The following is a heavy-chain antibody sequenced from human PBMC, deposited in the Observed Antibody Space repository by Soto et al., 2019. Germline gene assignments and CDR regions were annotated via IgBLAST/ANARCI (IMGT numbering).Heavy chain of an antibody. J-gene: IGHJ4*02. Sequence: GGSLRLSCAASGFTFSSYAMSWVRQAPGKGLEWVSAISGSGGSTYYADSVKGRFTISRDNSKNTLYLQMNSLRAEDTAVYYCAKDTFREGYSYGLFDYWGQGTLVTVSS. D-gene: IGHD5-18*01. V-gene: IGHV3-23*01. CDR1: GFTFSSYA. CDR2: ISGSGGST. CDR3: AKDTFREGYSYGLFDY.